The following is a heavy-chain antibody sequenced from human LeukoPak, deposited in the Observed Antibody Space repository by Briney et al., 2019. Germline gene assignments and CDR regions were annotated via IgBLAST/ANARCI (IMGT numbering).Heavy chain of an antibody. D-gene: IGHD6-19*01. Sequence: PGGSLRLSCAAYGFTFSSYSMNWVRQAPGKGLEWVSYISSSISTIYYADSVKGRFTISRDNAKNSLYLQMNSLRAEDTAVYYCARRGLALDYWGQGTLVTVSS. CDR3: ARRGLALDY. J-gene: IGHJ4*02. CDR2: ISSSISTI. CDR1: GFTFSSYS. V-gene: IGHV3-48*04.